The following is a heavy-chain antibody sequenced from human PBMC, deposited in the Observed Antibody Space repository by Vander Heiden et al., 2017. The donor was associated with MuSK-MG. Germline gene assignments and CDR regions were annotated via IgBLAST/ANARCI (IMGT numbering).Heavy chain of an antibody. V-gene: IGHV3-74*01. Sequence: EVQLVESGGGLVQPGGSLRLSCAASGFTFSSYWMHWVRRAPGKGLVGVSRINSDGSSKSYADSVKGRFTISRDNAKNTLYLQMNSLRAEDTAVYYCARVAVTLGSDAFEIWGQGTMVTVSS. CDR1: GFTFSSYW. CDR2: INSDGSSK. J-gene: IGHJ3*02. CDR3: ARVAVTLGSDAFEI. D-gene: IGHD2-21*02.